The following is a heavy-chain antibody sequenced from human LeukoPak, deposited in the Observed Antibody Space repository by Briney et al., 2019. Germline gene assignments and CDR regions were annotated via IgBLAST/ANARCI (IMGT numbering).Heavy chain of an antibody. Sequence: GGSLRLSCVVSGFTFSDFEMNWVRQAPGKGLEWVSYINGGGSTIYYADSVKGRFTISRDNAQNSLYLQMNSLRAEDTAVYYCTRGGRTRMDVWGRGTTVTVSS. CDR3: TRGGRTRMDV. V-gene: IGHV3-48*03. J-gene: IGHJ6*02. CDR2: INGGGSTI. CDR1: GFTFSDFE. D-gene: IGHD1/OR15-1a*01.